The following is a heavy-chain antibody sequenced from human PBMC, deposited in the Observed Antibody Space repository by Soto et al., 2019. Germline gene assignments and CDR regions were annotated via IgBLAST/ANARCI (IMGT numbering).Heavy chain of an antibody. V-gene: IGHV2-5*02. CDR1: GFSLSTSGEA. CDR3: AHYVSASPAGWFDP. Sequence: QITLKESGPALVKPTQTLTLTCTFSGFSLSTSGEAVGWIRQPPGEALEWLALIYWDDDNRYNPTLKTRLTITTDTSKTQVVLTLTNMDPVDTATYYCAHYVSASPAGWFDPWGQGILVTVSS. D-gene: IGHD3-10*01. J-gene: IGHJ5*02. CDR2: IYWDDDN.